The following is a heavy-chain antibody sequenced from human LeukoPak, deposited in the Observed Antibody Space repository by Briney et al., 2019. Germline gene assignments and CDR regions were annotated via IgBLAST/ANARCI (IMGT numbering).Heavy chain of an antibody. J-gene: IGHJ6*02. CDR1: GYTFTSFG. CDR2: INAANGNT. D-gene: IGHD5-12*01. Sequence: GASVKVSCKASGYTFTSFGISWVRQAPGQGLEWMGWINAANGNTKSSQRFQGRVTITRDTSASTAYMELSSLRSEDTAVYYCARDSGHVYYYYGMDVWGQGTTVTVSS. CDR3: ARDSGHVYYYYGMDV. V-gene: IGHV1-18*01.